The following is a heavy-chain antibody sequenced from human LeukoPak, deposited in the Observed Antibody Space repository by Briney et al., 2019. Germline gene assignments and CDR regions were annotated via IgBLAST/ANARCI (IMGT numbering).Heavy chain of an antibody. Sequence: PSQTVSLTCTVSGGSISGGGYYWSWIRQHTGKGLEWIGYIYYIGSTYYNPSLKSRVTISVDTSKNQFSLKLSSVTAADTAVYYCARHQNYGMLHHSSSWREFDYWGQGTLDTVSS. J-gene: IGHJ4*02. CDR2: IYYIGST. CDR1: GGSISGGGYY. V-gene: IGHV4-31*03. CDR3: ARHQNYGMLHHSSSWREFDY. D-gene: IGHD6-13*01.